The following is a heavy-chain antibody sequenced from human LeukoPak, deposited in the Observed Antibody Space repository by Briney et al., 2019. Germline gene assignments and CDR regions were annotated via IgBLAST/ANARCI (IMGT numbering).Heavy chain of an antibody. D-gene: IGHD2/OR15-2a*01. Sequence: SETLSLTCAVSGGSISSYYWSWIRQPPGKGLEWIGYVSYSGSTNYNPSLKSRVTISVDTSKNQFSLKLNSVTAADTAMYYCATQILLCHYYWGQGTLVTVSS. V-gene: IGHV4-59*08. CDR1: GGSISSYY. J-gene: IGHJ4*02. CDR2: VSYSGST. CDR3: ATQILLCHYY.